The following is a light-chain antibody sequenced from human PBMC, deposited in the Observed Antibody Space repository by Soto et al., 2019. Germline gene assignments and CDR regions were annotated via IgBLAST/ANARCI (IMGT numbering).Light chain of an antibody. J-gene: IGKJ4*01. CDR1: QSVSSN. CDR2: NAS. Sequence: VMTQSPATLSVSPGERATLSCRASQSVSSNLAWYQQKPGQAPRLLIYNASNRATGIPARFSGSGSGTDFTLTISSLEPEDFAVYFCQHRAGWPPALTFGGGTKVDI. CDR3: QHRAGWPPALT. V-gene: IGKV3-11*01.